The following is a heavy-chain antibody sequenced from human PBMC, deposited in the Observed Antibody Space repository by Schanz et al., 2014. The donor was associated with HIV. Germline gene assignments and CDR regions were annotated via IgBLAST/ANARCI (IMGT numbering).Heavy chain of an antibody. V-gene: IGHV3-23*04. CDR3: ARMEQLIIGYYYGMDV. Sequence: EVQLVESGGGVVQPGRSLRLSCAVSGFTLSSYGMHWVRQAPGTGLKWVSAISASGAGTYYPESVKGRFTISRDNTKNTLYLQMNSLRAEDTAVYYCARMEQLIIGYYYGMDVWGQGTTVTVS. CDR2: ISASGAGT. CDR1: GFTLSSYG. D-gene: IGHD3-16*01. J-gene: IGHJ6*02.